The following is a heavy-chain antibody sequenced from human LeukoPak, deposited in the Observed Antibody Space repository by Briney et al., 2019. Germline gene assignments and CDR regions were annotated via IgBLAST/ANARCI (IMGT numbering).Heavy chain of an antibody. Sequence: PSETLSLTCTVSGGSISSYYWSWIRQPPGKGLEWIGYIYYSGSTNYNPSLKSRVSISVDTSKNQFSLKLSSVTAADTAVYYCARQTGSGLFILPGGQGTLVTVSS. CDR1: GGSISSYY. CDR2: IYYSGST. CDR3: ARQTGSGLFILP. D-gene: IGHD3/OR15-3a*01. J-gene: IGHJ4*02. V-gene: IGHV4-59*08.